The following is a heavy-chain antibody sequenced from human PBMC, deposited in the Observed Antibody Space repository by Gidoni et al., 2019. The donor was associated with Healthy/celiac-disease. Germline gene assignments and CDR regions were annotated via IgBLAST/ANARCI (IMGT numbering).Heavy chain of an antibody. CDR3: ARLASPPAAAIPGVVWFDP. V-gene: IGHV2-26*01. J-gene: IGHJ5*02. Sequence: QVTLKESGPVLVKPTETLTLTCTVSGFPLSNARMGVSWIRQPPGKALEWLAHIFSNDEKSYSTSLKSRLTISKDTSKSQVVLTMTNMDPVDTATYYCARLASPPAAAIPGVVWFDPWGQGTLVTVSS. CDR1: GFPLSNARMG. CDR2: IFSNDEK. D-gene: IGHD2-2*02.